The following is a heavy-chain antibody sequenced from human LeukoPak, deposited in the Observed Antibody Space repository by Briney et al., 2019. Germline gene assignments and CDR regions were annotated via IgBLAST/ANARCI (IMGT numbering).Heavy chain of an antibody. CDR2: IYDSGST. V-gene: IGHV4-39*01. D-gene: IGHD3-10*01. J-gene: IGHJ5*02. CDR3: ARHYGP. CDR1: GGSIRSSYYY. Sequence: SETLSLTCTVSGGSIRSSYYYWGWIRQPPGKGLEWIGSIYDSGSTYYNPSLKSRVTISVDTSKNQSSLKLNSVTAAYTPVYYCARHYGPWGQGTLVTVSS.